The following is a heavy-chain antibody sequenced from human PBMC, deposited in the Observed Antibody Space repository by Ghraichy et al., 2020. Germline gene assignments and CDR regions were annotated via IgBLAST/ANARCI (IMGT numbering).Heavy chain of an antibody. V-gene: IGHV4-4*07. D-gene: IGHD6-13*01. CDR3: AREGTGACPLDS. CDR2: VHISGNT. CDR1: GGSISTYY. Sequence: EPLNISCNVSGGSISTYYWSWIRQPAGKGLEWIGRVHISGNTNYNPSLKSRVTMSVDTSKIQFSLKLTSVTAADTALYYCAREGTGACPLDSWGQGTLVTVSS. J-gene: IGHJ4*02.